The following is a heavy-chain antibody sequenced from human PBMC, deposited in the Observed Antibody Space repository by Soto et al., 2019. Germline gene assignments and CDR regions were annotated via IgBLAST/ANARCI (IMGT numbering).Heavy chain of an antibody. CDR2: INAGNGNT. CDR1: GYTFTSYA. CDR3: ARDTNGSGWTRGACDI. J-gene: IGHJ3*02. V-gene: IGHV1-3*01. Sequence: QVQLVQSGAEVKKPGASVKVSCKASGYTFTSYAMHWVRQAPGQRLEWMGWINAGNGNTKYSQKFQGRVTITRDTSASTAYMELSSLRSEDTAVYYCARDTNGSGWTRGACDIWGQGTMVTVSS. D-gene: IGHD6-19*01.